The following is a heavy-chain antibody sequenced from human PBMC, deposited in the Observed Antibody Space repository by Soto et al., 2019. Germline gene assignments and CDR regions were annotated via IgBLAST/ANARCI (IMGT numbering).Heavy chain of an antibody. J-gene: IGHJ5*02. CDR3: ARGPLSGVATIWDYANWFDP. V-gene: IGHV1-3*01. D-gene: IGHD5-12*01. CDR2: INADKGDT. CDR1: GYSFTDFA. Sequence: QAQLVQSGAEVKKPGASVKVSCKASGYSFTDFAMHWVRLASGQRLEWMGWINADKGDTKYSPKFQGRVTITRDTSATTVYMELRSLSSADTAVYYCARGPLSGVATIWDYANWFDPWGQGSLVTVST.